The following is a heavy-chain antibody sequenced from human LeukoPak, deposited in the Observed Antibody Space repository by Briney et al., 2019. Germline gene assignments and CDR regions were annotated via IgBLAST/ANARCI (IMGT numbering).Heavy chain of an antibody. CDR2: IYTSGST. CDR3: ARESAAPGFGVYYYYGMDV. D-gene: IGHD3-3*01. CDR1: GGSISSYY. V-gene: IGHV4-4*07. Sequence: PSETLSLTCTVSGGSISSYYWSWIRQPAGKGLEWIGRIYTSGSTNYNPSLKSRVTISVDTSKNQFSLKLSSVTAADTAVYYCARESAAPGFGVYYYYGMDVWGQGTTVTVSS. J-gene: IGHJ6*02.